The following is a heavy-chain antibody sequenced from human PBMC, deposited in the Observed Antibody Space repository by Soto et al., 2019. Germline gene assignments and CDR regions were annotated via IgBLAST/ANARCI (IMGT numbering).Heavy chain of an antibody. CDR1: GFSLSTSGVG. J-gene: IGHJ6*02. D-gene: IGHD6-13*01. CDR3: AHSIFSKYSSSWYSRGMDV. Sequence: SGPTLVKPTQTLTLTCTFSGFSLSTSGVGVGWIRQPPGKALEWLALIYWNDDKRYSPSLKSRLTITKDTSQNQVVLTMTNMDPVDTATYYCAHSIFSKYSSSWYSRGMDVWGQGTTVTVSS. CDR2: IYWNDDK. V-gene: IGHV2-5*01.